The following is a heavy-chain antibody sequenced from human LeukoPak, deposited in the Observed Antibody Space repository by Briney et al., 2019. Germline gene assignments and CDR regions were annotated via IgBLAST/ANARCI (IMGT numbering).Heavy chain of an antibody. J-gene: IGHJ3*02. D-gene: IGHD3-10*01. CDR2: ISSSSSYI. V-gene: IGHV3-21*01. Sequence: GGSLRLSCAASGFTFSSYEMNWVRQAPGKGLEWVSSISSSSSYIYYADSVKGRFTISRDNAKNSLYLQMNSLRAEDTAVYYCARPDYYGSGSDPAFDIWGQGTMVTVSS. CDR1: GFTFSSYE. CDR3: ARPDYYGSGSDPAFDI.